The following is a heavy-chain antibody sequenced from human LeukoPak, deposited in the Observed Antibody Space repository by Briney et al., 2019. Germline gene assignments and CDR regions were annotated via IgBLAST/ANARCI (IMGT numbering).Heavy chain of an antibody. D-gene: IGHD6-6*01. CDR1: GYTLTGYY. V-gene: IGHV1-2*02. J-gene: IGHJ4*02. CDR2: INPNSGGT. Sequence: ASVKVSCKASGYTLTGYYMHWVRQAPGQGLEWMGWINPNSGGTNYAQKFQGRVTMTRDTSISTAYMELSRLRSDDTAVYYCARIPEYSSSSAHYWGQGTLVTVSS. CDR3: ARIPEYSSSSAHY.